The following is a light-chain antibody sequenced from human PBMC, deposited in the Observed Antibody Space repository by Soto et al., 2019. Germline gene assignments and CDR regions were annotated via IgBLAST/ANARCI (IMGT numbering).Light chain of an antibody. CDR1: QSVSGSY. V-gene: IGKV3-20*01. CDR2: GAS. J-gene: IGKJ3*01. CDR3: QQYGSSPIT. Sequence: EIVLTQSPGTLSLSPGERATLSCRASQSVSGSYLAWYQQKPGQAPRLLIYGASSRAIGISDRFSGSGSGTDFTLTISGLEPEDFAVYYCQQYGSSPITFGPGTKVDIK.